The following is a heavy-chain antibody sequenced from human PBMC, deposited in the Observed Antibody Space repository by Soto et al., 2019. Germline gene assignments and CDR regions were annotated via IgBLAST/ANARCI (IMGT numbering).Heavy chain of an antibody. V-gene: IGHV4-39*01. D-gene: IGHD1-26*01. CDR2: IYYSGST. CDR3: ARSLAVFHGRLDY. J-gene: IGHJ4*02. CDR1: GGSISSSTYS. Sequence: QLLESGPGLVKPSETLSLTCTVSGGSISSSTYSWAWIRQPPGKGLECIGSIYYSGSTYYNPSLKSRVTISVDTSKNQFSLKLSSVTAADTAVFYCARSLAVFHGRLDYWGQGTLVTVSS.